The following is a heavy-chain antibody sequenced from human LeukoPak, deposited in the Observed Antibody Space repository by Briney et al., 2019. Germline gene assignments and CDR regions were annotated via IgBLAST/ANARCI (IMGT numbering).Heavy chain of an antibody. CDR3: ATLTTVVTAYYFDY. J-gene: IGHJ4*02. V-gene: IGHV4-59*08. CDR1: GDSINSHY. CDR2: IYYRGST. D-gene: IGHD4-23*01. Sequence: SETLSLTCNVSGDSINSHYWSWIRQPPGKGLEWIGYIYYRGSTNYNPSLKSRVTISLDTSKNQFSLRLTSVTAADTAVYYCATLTTVVTAYYFDYWGQXTLVTVSS.